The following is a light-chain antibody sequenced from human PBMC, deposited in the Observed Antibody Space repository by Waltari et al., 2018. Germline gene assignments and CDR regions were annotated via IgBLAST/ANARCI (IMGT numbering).Light chain of an antibody. CDR1: QSVGTW. J-gene: IGKJ2*01. Sequence: DIQMTQSPSTLSASVGDRVTISCRASQSVGTWLAWYQQKPGKAPKLLIYMASRLESGVPSRFSGSGSGTEFTLTISSLQPDDFATYSCQQYSSFSTFGQGTKL. V-gene: IGKV1-5*03. CDR2: MAS. CDR3: QQYSSFST.